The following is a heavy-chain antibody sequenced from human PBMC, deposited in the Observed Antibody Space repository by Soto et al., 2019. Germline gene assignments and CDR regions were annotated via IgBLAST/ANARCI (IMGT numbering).Heavy chain of an antibody. V-gene: IGHV3-43*01. CDR3: AKAQQLVRTVSSHYYYYGMDV. CDR2: ISCDGGST. J-gene: IGHJ6*02. D-gene: IGHD6-6*01. CDR1: GFTFDDYT. Sequence: GGSLRLSCAASGFTFDDYTMHWVRQAPGKGLEWVSLISCDGGSTYYADSVKGRFTISRDNSKNSLYLQMNSLRTEDTALYYCAKAQQLVRTVSSHYYYYGMDVWGHGTTITVSS.